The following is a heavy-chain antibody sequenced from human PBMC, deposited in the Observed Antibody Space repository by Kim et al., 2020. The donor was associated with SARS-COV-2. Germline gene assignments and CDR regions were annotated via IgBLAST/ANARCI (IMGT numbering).Heavy chain of an antibody. Sequence: YYADSVKGRFTISRDNAKNSLYLQMNSLRAEDTAVYYCARGIMVRGVSDYWGQGTLVTVSS. D-gene: IGHD3-10*01. CDR3: ARGIMVRGVSDY. V-gene: IGHV3-21*01. J-gene: IGHJ4*02.